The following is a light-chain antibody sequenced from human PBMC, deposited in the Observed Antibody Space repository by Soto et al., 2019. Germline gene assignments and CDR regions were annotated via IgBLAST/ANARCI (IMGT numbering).Light chain of an antibody. Sequence: EIVLTQSPGTLSLSPGERATLSCRASRSFASSYLGWYQQKPGQAPRLLIYAASIRATGIPDRFSGSGSGTDFTRTISRLEPEDSAVYYCQQYGSSPPYTFGQGSKLEIK. J-gene: IGKJ2*01. CDR2: AAS. V-gene: IGKV3-20*01. CDR1: RSFASSY. CDR3: QQYGSSPPYT.